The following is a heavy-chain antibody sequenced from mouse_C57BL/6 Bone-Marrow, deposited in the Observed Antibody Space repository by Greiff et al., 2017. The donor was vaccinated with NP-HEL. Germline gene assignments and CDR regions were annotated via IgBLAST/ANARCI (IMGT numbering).Heavy chain of an antibody. CDR1: GFTFSSYG. CDR2: ISSGGSYT. J-gene: IGHJ4*01. V-gene: IGHV5-6*01. Sequence: EVKLMESGGDLVKPGGSLKLSCAASGFTFSSYGMSWVRQTPDKRLEWVATISSGGSYTYYPDSVKGRFTISRDNAKNTLYLQMSSLKSEDTAMYYCARYGYDERVYAMDYWGQGTSVTVSS. CDR3: ARYGYDERVYAMDY. D-gene: IGHD2-2*01.